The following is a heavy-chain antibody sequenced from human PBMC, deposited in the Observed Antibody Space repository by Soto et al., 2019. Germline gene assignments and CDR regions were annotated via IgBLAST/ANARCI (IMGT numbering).Heavy chain of an antibody. CDR3: AREQGILEWLFRAFDI. CDR2: ISYDGSNK. Sequence: GGSLRLSCAASGFTFSSYAMHWVRQAPGKGLEWVAVISYDGSNKYYADSVKGRFTISRDNSKNTLYLQMNSLRAEDTAVYYCAREQGILEWLFRAFDIWGQGTMVTVSS. J-gene: IGHJ3*02. D-gene: IGHD3-3*01. CDR1: GFTFSSYA. V-gene: IGHV3-30-3*01.